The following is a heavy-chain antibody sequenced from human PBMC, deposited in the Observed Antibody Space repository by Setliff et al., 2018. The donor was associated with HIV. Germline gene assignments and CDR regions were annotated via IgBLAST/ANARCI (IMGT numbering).Heavy chain of an antibody. J-gene: IGHJ4*02. Sequence: ASVKVSCKVSGGTFTRNCISWVRQAPGQGLEWMGGILPFFDTANYAQKFQGRVTITADESTSTVHMELSSLTSEDTAVYYCARAGGLRMDRGVVSDYWGQGTLVTVSS. CDR2: ILPFFDTA. CDR3: ARAGGLRMDRGVVSDY. V-gene: IGHV1-69*13. CDR1: GGTFTRNC. D-gene: IGHD3-10*01.